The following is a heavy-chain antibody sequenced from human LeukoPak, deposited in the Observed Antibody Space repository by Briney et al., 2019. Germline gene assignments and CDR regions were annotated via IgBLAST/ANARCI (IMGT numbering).Heavy chain of an antibody. CDR2: ISSSSSYI. V-gene: IGHV3-21*01. J-gene: IGHJ4*02. D-gene: IGHD1-1*01. CDR3: ARLSLWNDLDY. CDR1: GFTFSSYS. Sequence: GGSLRLSCAASGFTFSSYSMNWVRQAPGKGLEWVSSISSSSSYIYYADSVKGRFTISRDNAKNSLYLQMNSLRAEDTAVCYCARLSLWNDLDYWGQGTLVTVSS.